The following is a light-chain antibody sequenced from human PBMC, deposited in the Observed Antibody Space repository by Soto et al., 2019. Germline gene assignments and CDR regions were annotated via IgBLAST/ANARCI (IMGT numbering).Light chain of an antibody. Sequence: EIVLTQSPGTLSLSPGERATLSCRASQSVSSGYLAWYQQTPGQTPRLLIYGAYSRATGSPDRFSGSGCGTDFTLTISRPEPDDFAVYYCQQYGSSLWTFGQGTKVEIK. V-gene: IGKV3-20*01. J-gene: IGKJ1*01. CDR2: GAY. CDR3: QQYGSSLWT. CDR1: QSVSSGY.